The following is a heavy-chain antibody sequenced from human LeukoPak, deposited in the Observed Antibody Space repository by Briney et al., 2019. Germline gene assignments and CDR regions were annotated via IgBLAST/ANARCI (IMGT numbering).Heavy chain of an antibody. V-gene: IGHV3-7*03. Sequence: PGGSLRLSCAASGFPFSSYSMTWVRQAPGKGLEWVANIKPDGTTKFYVDSVKGRFTISRDNALNSLYLQMNSLRAEDTAVYYCARGYSSGHDAFDIWGQGTMVTVSS. CDR2: IKPDGTTK. CDR3: ARGYSSGHDAFDI. J-gene: IGHJ3*02. CDR1: GFPFSSYS. D-gene: IGHD6-19*01.